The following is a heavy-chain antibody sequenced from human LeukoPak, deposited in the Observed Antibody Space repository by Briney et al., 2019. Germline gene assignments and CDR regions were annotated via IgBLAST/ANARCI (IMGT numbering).Heavy chain of an antibody. CDR1: GYTFTNYG. V-gene: IGHV1-18*01. J-gene: IGHJ4*02. CDR3: ARDYPITAAGTDY. CDR2: ISAYNGST. Sequence: ASVKVSCKASGYTFTNYGFSWVRQAPGQGLEWMGWISAYNGSTHYAQKVQGRVSMTTDTFTTTAYMELRSLRPDDTAVYYCARDYPITAAGTDYWGQGTLVTVSS. D-gene: IGHD6-13*01.